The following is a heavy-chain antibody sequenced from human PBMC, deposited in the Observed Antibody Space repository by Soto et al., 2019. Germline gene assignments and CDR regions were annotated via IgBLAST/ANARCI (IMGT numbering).Heavy chain of an antibody. V-gene: IGHV3-30*18. CDR1: GFTFSSYG. J-gene: IGHJ4*02. D-gene: IGHD3-22*01. CDR2: TSYDGSNK. CDR3: AKDRPRTYYYDSSGYYPVSDY. Sequence: GGSLRLSCAASGFTFSSYGMHWVRQAPGKGLEWVAVTSYDGSNKYYADSVKGRFTISRDNSKNTLYLQMNSLRAEDTAVYYCAKDRPRTYYYDSSGYYPVSDYWGQGTLVTVAS.